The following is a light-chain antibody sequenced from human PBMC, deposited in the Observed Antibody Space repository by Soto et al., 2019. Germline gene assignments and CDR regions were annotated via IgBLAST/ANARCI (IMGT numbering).Light chain of an antibody. CDR3: ATYAGRTNYVM. Sequence: QSVLTQPASVSGSPGQSITISCTGTSRDVGGYNYVSWHQQHPGKAPKVIITEVSNRPSGIRRRFSGSKSGNTASLTISGLQAEDEAFYYCATYAGRTNYVMFGGGTKLTVL. J-gene: IGLJ3*02. V-gene: IGLV2-14*01. CDR1: SRDVGGYNY. CDR2: EVS.